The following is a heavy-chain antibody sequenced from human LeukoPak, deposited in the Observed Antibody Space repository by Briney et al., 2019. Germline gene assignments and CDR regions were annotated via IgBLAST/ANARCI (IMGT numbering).Heavy chain of an antibody. V-gene: IGHV3-23*01. CDR3: ANSRQWLATGNFDY. CDR2: ISGSGGST. CDR1: GFTFSSYA. D-gene: IGHD6-19*01. J-gene: IGHJ4*02. Sequence: PGGSLRLSCAASGFTFSSYAMSWVRQAPGKGLEWVSAISGSGGSTYYADSVKGRFTISRDNSKNTLYLQMNSLRAADTAVYYCANSRQWLATGNFDYWGQGTLVTVSS.